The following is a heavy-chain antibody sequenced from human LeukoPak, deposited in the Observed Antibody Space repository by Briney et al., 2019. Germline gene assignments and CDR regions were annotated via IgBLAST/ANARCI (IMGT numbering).Heavy chain of an antibody. D-gene: IGHD3-10*01. V-gene: IGHV3-23*01. CDR3: AKGGSGSLAYYYMDV. Sequence: PGGSLRLSCAASGFSFSNYAMSWVRQAPGKGLEWVSGIIGSGSSTYYADSVKGRFTISRDNSKNTLYLQMNSLRAEGTALYYCAKGGSGSLAYYYMDVWGKGTTVTVSS. CDR2: IIGSGSST. J-gene: IGHJ6*03. CDR1: GFSFSNYA.